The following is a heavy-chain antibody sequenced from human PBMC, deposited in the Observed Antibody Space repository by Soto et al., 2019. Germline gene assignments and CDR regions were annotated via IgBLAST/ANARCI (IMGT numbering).Heavy chain of an antibody. J-gene: IGHJ5*02. V-gene: IGHV1-58*01. CDR2: IVVGSGYT. D-gene: IGHD3-9*01. CDR3: ARELGGETPGWYFDLKWFDP. Sequence: SVKVSCKTSGFTFTSSAVQWVRQARGQRLEWIGWIVVGSGYTNYAEKFQGRVTITTDMSTSTAYMELSSLRSEDTAVYYCARELGGETPGWYFDLKWFDPWGQGTLVTVSS. CDR1: GFTFTSSA.